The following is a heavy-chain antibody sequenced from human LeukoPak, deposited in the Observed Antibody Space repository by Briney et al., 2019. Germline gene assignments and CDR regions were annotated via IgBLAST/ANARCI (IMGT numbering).Heavy chain of an antibody. CDR3: ARDPGYSGIDY. D-gene: IGHD5-12*01. Sequence: SETLSLTCTVSGGSVNSGSHYWCWIRQPPGKGLEWIGYIYYSGSTNYNPSLKSRATMSLDTSKNQFSLNLNSVTAADTAVYYCARDPGYSGIDYWGQGTLVTVSS. V-gene: IGHV4-61*01. CDR1: GGSVNSGSHY. CDR2: IYYSGST. J-gene: IGHJ4*02.